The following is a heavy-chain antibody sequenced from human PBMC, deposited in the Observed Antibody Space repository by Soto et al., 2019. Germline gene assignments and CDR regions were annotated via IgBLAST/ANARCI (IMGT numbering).Heavy chain of an antibody. CDR3: AREFRVSSSRNWFDP. CDR2: INPNSGGT. D-gene: IGHD6-6*01. V-gene: IGHV1-2*04. J-gene: IGHJ5*02. CDR1: GYTFTGYY. Sequence: GASVKVSCKASGYTFTGYYMHWVRQAPGQGLEWMGWINPNSGGTNYAQKFQGWVTISLDTSKNQFSLRLSSVTAADTAVYYCAREFRVSSSRNWFDPWGQGTLVTVSS.